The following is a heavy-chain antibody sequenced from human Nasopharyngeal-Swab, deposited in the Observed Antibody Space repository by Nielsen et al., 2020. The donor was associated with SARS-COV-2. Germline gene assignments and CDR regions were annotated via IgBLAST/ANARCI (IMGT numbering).Heavy chain of an antibody. Sequence: GSLRLSCAVYGGSFSGYYWSWIRQPPGKGLEWIGEINHSGSTNYNPSLKSRVTISVDTSKNQFSLKLSSVTAADTAVYYCARRGSYYYHDYWGQGTLVTVSS. CDR2: INHSGST. CDR1: GGSFSGYY. D-gene: IGHD3-22*01. V-gene: IGHV4-34*01. J-gene: IGHJ4*02. CDR3: ARRGSYYYHDY.